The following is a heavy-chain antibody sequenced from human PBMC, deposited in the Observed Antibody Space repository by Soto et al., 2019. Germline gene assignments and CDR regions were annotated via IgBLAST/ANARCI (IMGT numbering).Heavy chain of an antibody. CDR1: GFTFRSFG. V-gene: IGHV3-30*03. CDR3: ASHLEYTPSDGMDV. CDR2: ISYDGSDE. J-gene: IGHJ6*02. D-gene: IGHD2-2*02. Sequence: LRLSCAASGFTFRSFGMHWVRQAPGKGLEWVALISYDGSDEYYADSVKGRFTVSRDNSKNTLYLQMNSLQVEDTAIYYCASHLEYTPSDGMDVWGQGTTVTVAS.